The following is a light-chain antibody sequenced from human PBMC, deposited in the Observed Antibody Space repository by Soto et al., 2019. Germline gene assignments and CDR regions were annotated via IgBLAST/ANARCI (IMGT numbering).Light chain of an antibody. V-gene: IGLV2-14*01. CDR3: CLYIGATTYV. CDR2: EVS. Sequence: QSALTQPASVSGCPGQSVAISCTGTSSDVGAYNYISWYQQHPGKAPKLLLSEVSNRPSGVSDRFSGSTSVNSASLTISGLQADDEADYYCCLYIGATTYVFGTGTKVTVL. J-gene: IGLJ1*01. CDR1: SSDVGAYNY.